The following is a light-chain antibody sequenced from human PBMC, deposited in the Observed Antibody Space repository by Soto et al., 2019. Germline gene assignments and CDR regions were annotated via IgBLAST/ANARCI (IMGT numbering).Light chain of an antibody. J-gene: IGKJ2*01. CDR1: QSISNY. V-gene: IGKV1-39*01. CDR2: ASF. CDR3: HQSYNTPYT. Sequence: DIQMTQSPSSLSVSEGDRVTITCRASQSISNYLNWYQQKPGKAPELLIYASFNLQSGVPSRFSGSGSGTDFTLTITSLQPEDFATYYCHQSYNTPYTCGQGTKLEI.